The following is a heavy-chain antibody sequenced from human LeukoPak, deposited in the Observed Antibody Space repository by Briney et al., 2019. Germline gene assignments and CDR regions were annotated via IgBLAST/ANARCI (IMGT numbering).Heavy chain of an antibody. V-gene: IGHV3-23*01. Sequence: GGSLRLSCAASGFTFSSYAMAWVRQAPGKGLEWVSTISSSGASTYYADSVKGRFTISRDNSKNTLYLQMNSLRAEDTAVYYCAQNSGSYQSYWGQGTLVTVSS. CDR2: ISSSGAST. D-gene: IGHD1-26*01. CDR3: AQNSGSYQSY. CDR1: GFTFSSYA. J-gene: IGHJ4*02.